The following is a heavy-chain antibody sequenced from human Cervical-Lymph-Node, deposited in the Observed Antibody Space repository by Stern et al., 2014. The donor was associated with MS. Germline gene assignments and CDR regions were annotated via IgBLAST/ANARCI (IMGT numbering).Heavy chain of an antibody. D-gene: IGHD3-3*01. CDR1: GYTLTELS. Sequence: QVQLGQSGAEVKKPGASVKVSCKVSGYTLTELSMHWVRQAPGKGLEWMGGFDPDDGETIYAQKFQGRVTMTEDTSTDTAYMELSSLRSEDTAVYYCATDRDDFRSGYSAPTKGYGLDVWGQGTTVTVTS. J-gene: IGHJ6*02. V-gene: IGHV1-24*01. CDR3: ATDRDDFRSGYSAPTKGYGLDV. CDR2: FDPDDGET.